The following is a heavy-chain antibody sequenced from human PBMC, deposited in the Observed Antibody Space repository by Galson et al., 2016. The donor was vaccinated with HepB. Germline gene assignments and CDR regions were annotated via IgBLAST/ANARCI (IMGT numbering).Heavy chain of an antibody. V-gene: IGHV3-64D*06. CDR3: VKDEDCTGTSCHDY. J-gene: IGHJ4*02. CDR1: GFTFSRYG. D-gene: IGHD2-2*01. Sequence: SLRPSCAASGFTFSRYGMHWVRQAPGKGLEYVSAITSNGGDRYYAASVKGRFTISRDNSKNTLYLQMSSLRADDTAVYYCVKDEDCTGTSCHDYWGQGTLVTVSS. CDR2: ITSNGGDR.